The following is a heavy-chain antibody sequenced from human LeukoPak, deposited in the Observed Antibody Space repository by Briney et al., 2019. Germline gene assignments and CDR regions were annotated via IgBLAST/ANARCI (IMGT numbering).Heavy chain of an antibody. CDR3: TKEKDRDIVVVPAAPLGY. D-gene: IGHD2-2*01. CDR1: GFTFSSYG. CDR2: ISYDGSNK. V-gene: IGHV3-30*18. Sequence: PGGSLRLSCAACGFTFSSYGMHWVRQAPGKGLEWVAVISYDGSNKYYADSVKGRFTISRDNSKNTLYLQMNSLRAEDTAVYYCTKEKDRDIVVVPAAPLGYWGQGTLVTVSS. J-gene: IGHJ4*02.